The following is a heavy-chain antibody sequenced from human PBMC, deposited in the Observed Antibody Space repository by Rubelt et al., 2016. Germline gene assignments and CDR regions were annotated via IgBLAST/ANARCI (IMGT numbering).Heavy chain of an antibody. J-gene: IGHJ4*02. V-gene: IGHV4-38-2*02. CDR3: ARGPSYYDFWSGPQGY. D-gene: IGHD3-3*01. CDR1: GYSISSGYY. Sequence: QLHLQESGPRLVKPSETLSLTCTVSGYSISSGYYWGWIRQPPGKGLEWIGSIYHSGGTYYNPSLKSRVTISVDTSKNQFSRKLSSVTAADTAVYYCARGPSYYDFWSGPQGYWGQGTLVTVSS. CDR2: IYHSGGT.